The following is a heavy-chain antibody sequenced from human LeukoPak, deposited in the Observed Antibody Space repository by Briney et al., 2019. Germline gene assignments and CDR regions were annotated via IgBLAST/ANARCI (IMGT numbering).Heavy chain of an antibody. J-gene: IGHJ4*02. Sequence: PGGSLRLSCAASGFTFSSYAMSWVRQAPGKGLEWVSAISGSGGSTYYADSVKGRFTISRDNSKNTLYLQMNSLRAEDTALYYCAKGRLDPNLVLDHWGQGTLVTVSS. CDR3: AKGRLDPNLVLDH. V-gene: IGHV3-23*01. CDR2: ISGSGGST. CDR1: GFTFSSYA. D-gene: IGHD5-12*01.